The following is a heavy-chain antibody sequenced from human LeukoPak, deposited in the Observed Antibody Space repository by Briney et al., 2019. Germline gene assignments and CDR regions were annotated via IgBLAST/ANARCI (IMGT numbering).Heavy chain of an antibody. D-gene: IGHD6-19*01. J-gene: IGHJ5*02. CDR3: ARERVAGAYNWFDP. CDR2: INPNSGGT. Sequence: ASVKVSCKASGYTFTSYGISWVRQAPGQGLEWMGWINPNSGGTNYAQKFQGRVTMTRDTSISTAYMELSRLRSDDTAVYYCARERVAGAYNWFDPWGQGTLVTVSS. V-gene: IGHV1-2*02. CDR1: GYTFTSYG.